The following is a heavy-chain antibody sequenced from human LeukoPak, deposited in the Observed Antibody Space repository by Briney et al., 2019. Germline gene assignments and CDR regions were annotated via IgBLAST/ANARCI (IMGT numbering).Heavy chain of an antibody. D-gene: IGHD6-13*01. V-gene: IGHV3-66*01. J-gene: IGHJ4*02. Sequence: GGSLGLSCAASGFTVSSDYMSWVRQAPGKGLEWVSVIYSGGSTYYADSVKGRFTISRDNSKNTLYLQMSSLRAEDTDVYYCARDDGSSWYKFEYWGQGTLVTVSS. CDR2: IYSGGST. CDR1: GFTVSSDY. CDR3: ARDDGSSWYKFEY.